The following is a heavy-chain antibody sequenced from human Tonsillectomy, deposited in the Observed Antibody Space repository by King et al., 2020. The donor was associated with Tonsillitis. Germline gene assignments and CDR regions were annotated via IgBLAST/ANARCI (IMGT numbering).Heavy chain of an antibody. Sequence: VQLVESGGGLVKPGGSLRLSCAASGFTFSSYSMNWVRQAPGKGLEWVSSISSSSRYIYYADSVKGRFTISRDNAKNSLYLQMNSLRAEDMAVYYCARDTYDDILTGNDYWGQGTLVTVSS. CDR2: ISSSSRYI. D-gene: IGHD3-9*01. J-gene: IGHJ4*02. CDR3: ARDTYDDILTGNDY. CDR1: GFTFSSYS. V-gene: IGHV3-21*01.